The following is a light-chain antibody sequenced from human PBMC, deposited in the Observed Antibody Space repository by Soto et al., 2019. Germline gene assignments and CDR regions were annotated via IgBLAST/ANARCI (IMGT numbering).Light chain of an antibody. CDR1: SSNIGAGYD. Sequence: QSVLTQPPSVSGAPGQGVTISCTGSSSNIGAGYDVHWYQQLPGTAPKLLIYGNSNRPSGVPDRFSGSKSGTSASLAITGLQAEDEADYYCQSYDSSLEVFGGGTKLTVL. V-gene: IGLV1-40*01. CDR3: QSYDSSLEV. CDR2: GNS. J-gene: IGLJ2*01.